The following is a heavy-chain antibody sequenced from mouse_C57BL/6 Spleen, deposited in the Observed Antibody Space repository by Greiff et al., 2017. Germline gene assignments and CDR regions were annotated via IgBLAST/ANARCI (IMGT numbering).Heavy chain of an antibody. Sequence: VQLQQSGTVLVRPGASVKMSCKTSGYWIGAIYPGNSDTSYNQKFKGKAKLTAVTSASTAYMELSSLTNEDSAVYYCTRAMVTGFDYWGQGTTLTVSS. CDR3: TRAMVTGFDY. CDR1: GY. D-gene: IGHD2-2*01. CDR2: IYPGNSDT. V-gene: IGHV1-5*01. J-gene: IGHJ2*01.